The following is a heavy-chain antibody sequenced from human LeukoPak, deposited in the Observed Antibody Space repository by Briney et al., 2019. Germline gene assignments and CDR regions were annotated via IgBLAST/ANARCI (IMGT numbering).Heavy chain of an antibody. J-gene: IGHJ6*03. Sequence: SETLSLTCTVSGGSIGSSSYYWGWIRQPPGKGLEWIGSIYYSGSTYYNPSLKSRVTISVDTSKNQFSLKLSSVTAADTAVYYCARALYSSSWYFGYYYYMDVWGKGTTVTVSS. V-gene: IGHV4-39*07. D-gene: IGHD6-13*01. CDR2: IYYSGST. CDR3: ARALYSSSWYFGYYYYMDV. CDR1: GGSIGSSSYY.